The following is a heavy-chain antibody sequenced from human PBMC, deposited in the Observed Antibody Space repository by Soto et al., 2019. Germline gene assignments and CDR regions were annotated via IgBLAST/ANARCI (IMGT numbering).Heavy chain of an antibody. CDR3: ARRTIVGGIKSFYFDY. V-gene: IGHV4-39*01. J-gene: IGHJ4*02. CDR1: GGSISSSTHY. CDR2: IYYSGST. D-gene: IGHD1-26*01. Sequence: QLHLQESGPGLVKPSETLSLTCTVSGGSISSSTHYWGWIRQPPGKGLEWIGSIYYSGSTHYNPSRQSRVSISVDSSKTQFSLKVSSVTAADTAVYYCARRTIVGGIKSFYFDYWGQGTPVTVSS.